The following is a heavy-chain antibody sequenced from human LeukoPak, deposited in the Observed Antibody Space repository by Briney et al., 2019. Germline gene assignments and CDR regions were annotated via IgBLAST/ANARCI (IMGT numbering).Heavy chain of an antibody. CDR2: ISHSGST. Sequence: SETLSLTCTVYGGSFSDHYWSWIRQTPGKGLEWIGDISHSGSTKYTPSLKSRVTMLVDTSKNQFSLKLYFVTAADTAVYYCARGHYDSRLNQRDDAFDIWGHGTMVTVSS. V-gene: IGHV4-34*01. CDR3: ARGHYDSRLNQRDDAFDI. D-gene: IGHD3-22*01. J-gene: IGHJ3*02. CDR1: GGSFSDHY.